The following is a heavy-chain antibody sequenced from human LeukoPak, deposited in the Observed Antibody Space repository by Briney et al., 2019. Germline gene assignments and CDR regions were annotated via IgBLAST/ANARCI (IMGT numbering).Heavy chain of an antibody. J-gene: IGHJ2*01. D-gene: IGHD4-17*01. CDR3: ARQADYGGNFWFFDL. CDR1: AYMFTAYH. Sequence: KVSCKASAYMFTAYHVTWVRQAPGQGLEWVGWINPNSGVPKYAQKFLGRITMTSDTSISTATMELSSLTFDDTAIYYCARQADYGGNFWFFDLWGRGTLVTVSS. CDR2: INPNSGVP. V-gene: IGHV1-2*02.